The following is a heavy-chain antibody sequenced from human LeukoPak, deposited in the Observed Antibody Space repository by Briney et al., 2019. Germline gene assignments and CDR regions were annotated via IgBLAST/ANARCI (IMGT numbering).Heavy chain of an antibody. V-gene: IGHV3-20*04. D-gene: IGHD6-19*01. CDR1: GFTFSSYS. CDR2: IYWNGGST. CDR3: ARVRSGGWYDPVDY. J-gene: IGHJ4*02. Sequence: GGSLRLSCAASGFTFSSYSMNWVRQAPGKGLEWVSGIYWNGGSTVYADSVKGRFTISRDNDKNSLYLKMNSLRAEDTALYYCARVRSGGWYDPVDYWGQGTLVTVSS.